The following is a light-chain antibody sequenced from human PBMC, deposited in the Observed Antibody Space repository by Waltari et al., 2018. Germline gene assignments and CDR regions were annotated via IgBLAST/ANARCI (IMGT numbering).Light chain of an antibody. CDR3: QAWDSSTPYV. J-gene: IGLJ1*01. CDR2: QDT. V-gene: IGLV3-1*01. Sequence: SYELTQPPSVSVSPGQTARITCSGDKLGDKYACWYQQKPGQSPVLVIYQDTTRPSGIPERFSGSNSGNTATLTISGTQAMDEADYYCQAWDSSTPYVFGPGTKVTVL. CDR1: KLGDKY.